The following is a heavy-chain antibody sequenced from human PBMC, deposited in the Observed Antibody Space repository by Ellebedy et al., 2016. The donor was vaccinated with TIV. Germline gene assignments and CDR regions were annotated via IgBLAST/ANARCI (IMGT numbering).Heavy chain of an antibody. CDR2: IIPIFGTA. D-gene: IGHD1-26*01. V-gene: IGHV1-69*06. J-gene: IGHJ3*02. CDR1: GGTFSSDA. Sequence: AASVKVSCKASGGTFSSDAISWVRQAPGQGLEWMGGIIPIFGTANYAQKFQGRVTITADKSTSTAYMELSSLRSEDTAVYYCARAPRLIVIDAFDIWGQGTMVTVSS. CDR3: ARAPRLIVIDAFDI.